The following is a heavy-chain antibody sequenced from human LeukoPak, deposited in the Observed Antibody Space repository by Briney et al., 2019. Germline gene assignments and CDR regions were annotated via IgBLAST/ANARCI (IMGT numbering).Heavy chain of an antibody. V-gene: IGHV1-69*13. CDR3: AREIPGAASAFDY. D-gene: IGHD6-25*01. J-gene: IGHJ4*02. CDR1: GGTFSSYA. CDR2: IIPIFGTA. Sequence: PVEVSCKASGGTFSSYAISWVRQAPGQGLEWMGGIIPIFGTANYAQKFQGRVTITADESTSTAYMELSSLRSEDTAVYYCAREIPGAASAFDYWGQGTLVTVSS.